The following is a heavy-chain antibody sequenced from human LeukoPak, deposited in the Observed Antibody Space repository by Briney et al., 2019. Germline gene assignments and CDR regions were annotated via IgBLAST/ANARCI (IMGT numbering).Heavy chain of an antibody. CDR2: FDPEDGET. V-gene: IGHV1-24*01. D-gene: IGHD3-22*01. Sequence: ASVKVSCKVSGYTLTELSMHWVRQAPGKGLEWMGGFDPEDGETIYAQKFQGRVTMTEDTSTDTAYMELSRLRSDDTAVYYCARGVIFYDSSGYDYWGQGTLVTVSS. J-gene: IGHJ4*02. CDR1: GYTLTELS. CDR3: ARGVIFYDSSGYDY.